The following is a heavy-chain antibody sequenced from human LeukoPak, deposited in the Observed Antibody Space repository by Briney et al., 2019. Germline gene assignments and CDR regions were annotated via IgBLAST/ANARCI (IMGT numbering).Heavy chain of an antibody. CDR2: ISGRGGST. CDR1: GFTFTNYA. J-gene: IGHJ4*02. CDR3: AKQVEMATNDYFDY. V-gene: IGHV3-23*01. D-gene: IGHD5-24*01. Sequence: PGGSLRLSCAASGFTFTNYAMSWVRQAPGKGLEWVSAISGRGGSTYYADSVKGRFTISRDNSKNTLYLQMNSLRAEDTAVYYCAKQVEMATNDYFDYWGQGPLVTVSS.